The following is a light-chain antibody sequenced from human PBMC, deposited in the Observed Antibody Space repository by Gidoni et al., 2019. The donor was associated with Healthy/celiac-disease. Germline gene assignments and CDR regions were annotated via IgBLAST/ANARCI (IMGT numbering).Light chain of an antibody. Sequence: EIVLTQSPGTLSLSPGERATLSCRASQSVSSSYLAWYQQKPGQAPRLLIYGASSRATGIPDRCSGSGSGTDFTLTISRLEPEDFAVYYCQQYGSSPQFTFGPGTKVEIK. CDR3: QQYGSSPQFT. CDR2: GAS. J-gene: IGKJ3*01. V-gene: IGKV3-20*01. CDR1: QSVSSSY.